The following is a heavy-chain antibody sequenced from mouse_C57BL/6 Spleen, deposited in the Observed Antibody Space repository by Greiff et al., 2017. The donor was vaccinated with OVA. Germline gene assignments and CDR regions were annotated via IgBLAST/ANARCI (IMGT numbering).Heavy chain of an antibody. V-gene: IGHV1-15*01. Sequence: VQLQQSGAELVRPGASVTLSCKASGYTFTDYEMPWVKQTPVHGLEWIGAIDPETGGTAYNQKFKGKAILTADKSSSTAYMELRSLTSEDSAVYYCTRDGSSYWYFDVWGTGTTVTVSS. CDR3: TRDGSSYWYFDV. CDR1: GYTFTDYE. CDR2: IDPETGGT. D-gene: IGHD1-1*01. J-gene: IGHJ1*03.